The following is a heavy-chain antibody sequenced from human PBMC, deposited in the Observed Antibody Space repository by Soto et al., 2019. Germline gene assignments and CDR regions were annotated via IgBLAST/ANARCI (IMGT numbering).Heavy chain of an antibody. CDR3: ARDVRPGSSRGYDP. CDR1: AGSISSGGYY. D-gene: IGHD6-13*01. J-gene: IGHJ5*01. V-gene: IGHV4-31*03. Sequence: QVQLQESGPGLVKPSRTLSLTCTVSAGSISSGGYYCGWIRQHPGKGLEWIGYIYYRGSTYYNPSLKSRVTISVHPPKNQFSLKLSSVTDADTDGYYWARDVRPGSSRGYDPWGQGTLVTVSS. CDR2: IYYRGST.